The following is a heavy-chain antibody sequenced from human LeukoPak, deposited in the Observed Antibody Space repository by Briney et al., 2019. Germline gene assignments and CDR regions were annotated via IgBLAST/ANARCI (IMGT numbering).Heavy chain of an antibody. J-gene: IGHJ3*02. V-gene: IGHV3-30*18. CDR3: ANRGLLWFGDPPAFDI. CDR2: ISYDGSNK. Sequence: GGSLRLSCAASGFTFSSYGMHWVRQAPGKGLEWVAVISYDGSNKYYADSVKGRFTISRDNSKNTLYLQMNSLRAEDTAVYYCANRGLLWFGDPPAFDIWGQGTMVTVSS. D-gene: IGHD3-10*01. CDR1: GFTFSSYG.